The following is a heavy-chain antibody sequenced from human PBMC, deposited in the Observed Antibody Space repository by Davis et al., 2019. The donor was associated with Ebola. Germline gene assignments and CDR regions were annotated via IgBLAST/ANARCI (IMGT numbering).Heavy chain of an antibody. D-gene: IGHD1-14*01. V-gene: IGHV3-7*01. CDR2: IKQDGSEK. CDR1: GFTFSSYW. CDR3: ARGLGNRYYYYGMDV. Sequence: PGGSLRLSCAASGFTFSSYWMSWVRQAPGKGLEWVANIKQDGSEKYYVDSVKGRFTISRDNAKNSLYLQMNSLRAEDTAVYYCARGLGNRYYYYGMDVWGQGTTVTVSS. J-gene: IGHJ6*02.